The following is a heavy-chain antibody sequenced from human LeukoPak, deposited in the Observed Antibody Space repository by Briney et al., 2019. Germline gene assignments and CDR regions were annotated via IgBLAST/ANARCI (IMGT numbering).Heavy chain of an antibody. J-gene: IGHJ6*03. CDR3: ARYVSFEFPYYYCYMDV. D-gene: IGHD3-16*01. Sequence: PSETLSLTCTVSGGSISSYYWSWIRQPPGKGLEWIGYIYYSGSTNYNPSLKSRVTISVDTSKNQFSLKLSSVTAADTAVYYCARYVSFEFPYYYCYMDVWGKGTTVTISS. CDR2: IYYSGST. CDR1: GGSISSYY. V-gene: IGHV4-59*12.